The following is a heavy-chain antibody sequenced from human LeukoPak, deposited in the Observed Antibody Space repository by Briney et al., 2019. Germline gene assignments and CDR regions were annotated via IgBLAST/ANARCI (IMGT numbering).Heavy chain of an antibody. D-gene: IGHD1-14*01. Sequence: GGSLRLSCAASGFAFNNYAMHWVRQAPGKGLEWVAFISYDGSDIYYADSVKGRFTISRDNSKNTLYLQMNSLRVEDTAVYFCTRDQPGTYTLSGAWGQGTLVTVSS. CDR2: ISYDGSDI. J-gene: IGHJ5*02. CDR1: GFAFNNYA. CDR3: TRDQPGTYTLSGA. V-gene: IGHV3-30-3*01.